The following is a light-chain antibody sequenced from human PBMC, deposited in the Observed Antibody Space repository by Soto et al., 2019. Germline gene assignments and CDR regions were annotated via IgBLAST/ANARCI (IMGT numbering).Light chain of an antibody. CDR1: SSDVGGFNY. CDR3: NSYTSSSTHV. V-gene: IGLV2-14*03. CDR2: DVT. J-gene: IGLJ1*01. Sequence: QSALTQPASVSGSPGQSITISCTGTSSDVGGFNYVSWYQQHPGKAPKLMIYDVTNRPSGVSYRFSGSKSGNTASLTISGLQAEDEADYYRNSYTSSSTHVSGTGTKLTVL.